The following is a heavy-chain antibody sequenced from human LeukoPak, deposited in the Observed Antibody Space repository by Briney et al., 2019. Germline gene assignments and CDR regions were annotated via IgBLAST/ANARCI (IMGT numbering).Heavy chain of an antibody. D-gene: IGHD5-18*01. J-gene: IGHJ3*02. CDR1: GGSISSYY. CDR3: ARSGYSYVIDAFDI. Sequence: PSETLSLTCTVSGGSISSYYWSWIRQPPGKGLEWIGYIYYGGSTNYNPSLKSRVTISVDTSKNQFSLKLSSVTAADTAVYYCARSGYSYVIDAFDIWGQGTMVTVSS. CDR2: IYYGGST. V-gene: IGHV4-59*01.